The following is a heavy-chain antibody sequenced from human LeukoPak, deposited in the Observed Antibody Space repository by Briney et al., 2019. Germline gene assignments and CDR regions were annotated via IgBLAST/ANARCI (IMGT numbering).Heavy chain of an antibody. CDR3: TTVLSINRYHLCDY. J-gene: IGHJ4*02. V-gene: IGHV3-74*03. CDR1: GFTFSRYW. D-gene: IGHD2-2*01. Sequence: GGSLRLSCAASGFTFSRYWMHWVRQAPGKGLMWVSRISPDGSTTLYADSVKGRFTISRDNAKNTLYLQMNSLGAEDTAVYYCTTVLSINRYHLCDYWGQGTLVTVSS. CDR2: ISPDGSTT.